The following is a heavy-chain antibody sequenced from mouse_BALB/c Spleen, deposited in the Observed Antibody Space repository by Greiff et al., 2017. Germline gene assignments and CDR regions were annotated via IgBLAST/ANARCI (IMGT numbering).Heavy chain of an antibody. CDR1: GFSLTSYG. D-gene: IGHD2-1*01. J-gene: IGHJ4*01. Sequence: QVQLKESGPGLVAPSQSLSITCTVSGFSLTSYGVHWVRQPPGKGLEWLGVIWAGGSTNYNSALMSRLSISKDNSKSQVFLKMNSLQTDDTAMYYCARAREGIWGNYGAMDYWGQGTSVTVSS. V-gene: IGHV2-9*02. CDR3: ARAREGIWGNYGAMDY. CDR2: IWAGGST.